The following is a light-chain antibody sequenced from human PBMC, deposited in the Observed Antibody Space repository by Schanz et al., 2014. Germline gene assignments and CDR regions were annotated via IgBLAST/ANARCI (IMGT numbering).Light chain of an antibody. CDR3: SSYTSSNTWM. J-gene: IGLJ3*02. CDR1: SSDIGGYNY. Sequence: QSALTQPASVSGSPGQSITISCTGTSSDIGGYNYVSWYQQHPGKAPKLMIYDVTNRPSGVSTRFSGSKSGNTASLTISGLQAEDEADYYCSSYTSSNTWMFGGGTKLTVL. V-gene: IGLV2-14*01. CDR2: DVT.